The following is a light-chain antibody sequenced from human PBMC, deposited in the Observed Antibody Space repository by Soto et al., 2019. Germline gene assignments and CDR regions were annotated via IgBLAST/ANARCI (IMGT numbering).Light chain of an antibody. CDR2: RAS. Sequence: DIQMTQSPSTLSASVGDRVTITCRASQSISSWLAWYQRKPGKAPKLLIYRASILESRVPSSFSGSGSGTEFTLTISSLQPDDFATYYCQQYNGYPWTFGQGTKLEV. J-gene: IGKJ1*01. CDR1: QSISSW. V-gene: IGKV1-5*03. CDR3: QQYNGYPWT.